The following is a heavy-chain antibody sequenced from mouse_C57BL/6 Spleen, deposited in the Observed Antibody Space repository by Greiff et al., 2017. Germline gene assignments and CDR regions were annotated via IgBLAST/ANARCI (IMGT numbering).Heavy chain of an antibody. V-gene: IGHV5-12*01. CDR1: GFTFSDYY. J-gene: IGHJ1*03. Sequence: EVMLVESGGGLVQPGGSLKLSCAASGFTFSDYYMYWVRQTPEKRLEWVAYISNGGGSTYYPDTVKGRFTISRDNAKNTLYLQMSRLKSEDTAMYYCARQGLFPGYFDVWGTGTTVTVSS. D-gene: IGHD1-1*01. CDR2: ISNGGGST. CDR3: ARQGLFPGYFDV.